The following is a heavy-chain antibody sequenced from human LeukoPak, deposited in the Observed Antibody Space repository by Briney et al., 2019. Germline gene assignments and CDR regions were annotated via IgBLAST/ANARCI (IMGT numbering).Heavy chain of an antibody. J-gene: IGHJ4*02. D-gene: IGHD3-22*01. CDR3: ARNFGGGDSSGPYY. V-gene: IGHV3-20*04. Sequence: GGSLRLSCAASGFTFSSYGMSWVRQAPGKGLEWVSGINWNGGRTGYADSMKGRFIISRDNAKNSLYLQVNSLRAEDTALYYCARNFGGGDSSGPYYWGQGTLVTVPS. CDR1: GFTFSSYG. CDR2: INWNGGRT.